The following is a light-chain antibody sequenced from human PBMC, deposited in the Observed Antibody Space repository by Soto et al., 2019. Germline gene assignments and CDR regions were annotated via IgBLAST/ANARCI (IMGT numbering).Light chain of an antibody. CDR3: CSYAGGPYV. Sequence: QSVLTQPRSVSGSPGQSVAISCTGTSSDVGGYDYVSWYQQHPGKAPNGIIFDVSKRPSGVPDRFSGTKSGNTASLTISGLQAEDEADYYRCSYAGGPYVFGTGTKLTLL. V-gene: IGLV2-11*01. CDR2: DVS. J-gene: IGLJ1*01. CDR1: SSDVGGYDY.